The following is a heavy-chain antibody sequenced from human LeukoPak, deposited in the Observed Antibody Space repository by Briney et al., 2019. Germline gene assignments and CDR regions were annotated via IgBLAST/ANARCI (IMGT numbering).Heavy chain of an antibody. J-gene: IGHJ6*03. CDR3: ARDVLPSSSSWYQGYYYYYYMDV. V-gene: IGHV4-59*12. Sequence: SETLSLTCTVSGGSISSYYWSWIRQPPGKGLEWIGYIYYSGSTNYNPSLKSRVTIPVDTSKNQFSLKLSSVTAADTAVYYCARDVLPSSSSWYQGYYYYYYMDVWGKGTTVTISS. D-gene: IGHD6-13*01. CDR1: GGSISSYY. CDR2: IYYSGST.